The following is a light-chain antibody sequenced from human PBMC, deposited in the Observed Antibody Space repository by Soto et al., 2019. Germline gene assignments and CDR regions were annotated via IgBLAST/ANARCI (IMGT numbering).Light chain of an antibody. CDR2: DAY. CDR3: QQYNNYPWT. J-gene: IGKJ1*01. CDR1: QSISSW. Sequence: DIHITQSPSTLSASVLDIVGITCRASQSISSWLAWYQQKPGKAPKLLIYDAYSLESGVPSRFSGSGSGTEFTLTISSLQPDDFSTFYCQQYNNYPWTFGQGTKVDIK. V-gene: IGKV1-5*01.